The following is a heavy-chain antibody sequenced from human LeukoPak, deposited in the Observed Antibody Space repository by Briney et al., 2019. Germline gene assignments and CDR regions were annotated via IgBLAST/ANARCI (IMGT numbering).Heavy chain of an antibody. D-gene: IGHD2-15*01. CDR3: ARDWVD. J-gene: IGHJ4*02. Sequence: GGSLRLSCAASGFKLSSYMLNWVRQAPGKGLEWVSYISSSSSTIYYADSVKGRFTISRDNAKNSLYLQMNSLRADDTAIYYCARDWVDWGQGTLVTVSS. CDR2: ISSSSSTI. V-gene: IGHV3-48*01. CDR1: GFKLSSYM.